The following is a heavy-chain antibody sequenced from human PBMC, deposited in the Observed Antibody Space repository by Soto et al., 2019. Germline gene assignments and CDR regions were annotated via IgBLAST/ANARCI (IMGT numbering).Heavy chain of an antibody. Sequence: QVQLQESGPGLVKPSQTLSLTCTVSGGSISSGDYYWSWIRQPPGKGLEWIGYIYYSGNPYYNPSLKSRVTVSVDASRNQFSLTMNSVTAADTAVYYCARTPQYSFHSSGYFDFWGQGSVVTVSS. D-gene: IGHD5-18*01. V-gene: IGHV4-30-4*01. CDR1: GGSISSGDYY. CDR2: IYYSGNP. J-gene: IGHJ4*02. CDR3: ARTPQYSFHSSGYFDF.